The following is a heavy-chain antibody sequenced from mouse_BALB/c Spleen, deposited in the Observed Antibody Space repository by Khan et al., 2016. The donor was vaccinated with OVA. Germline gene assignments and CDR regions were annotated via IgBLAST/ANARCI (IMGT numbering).Heavy chain of an antibody. CDR3: ANGNYGWFAY. D-gene: IGHD2-1*01. J-gene: IGHJ3*01. Sequence: EVELVESGGGLVKPGGSLKLSCAASGFTFSSFAMSWVRQTPEKRLEWVATISSAGTYTYYPDSVKGRFTISRDNAKNTLYLQMNSLRSEDTAMYYSANGNYGWFAYWGQGTLVTFSA. V-gene: IGHV5-9-1*01. CDR1: GFTFSSFA. CDR2: ISSAGTYT.